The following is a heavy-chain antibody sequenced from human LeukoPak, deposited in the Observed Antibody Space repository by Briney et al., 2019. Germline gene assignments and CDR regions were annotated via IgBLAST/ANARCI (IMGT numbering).Heavy chain of an antibody. CDR1: GGSISSSNW. Sequence: PSETLSLTCAVSGGSISSSNWWSWVRQPPGKGLEWIGEIYHSGSTNYNPSLKSRVTISVDKPKNQFSLKLSSVTAADTAVYYCAREPKDSSSWYYFDYWGQGTLVTVSS. CDR2: IYHSGST. J-gene: IGHJ4*02. D-gene: IGHD6-13*01. CDR3: AREPKDSSSWYYFDY. V-gene: IGHV4-4*02.